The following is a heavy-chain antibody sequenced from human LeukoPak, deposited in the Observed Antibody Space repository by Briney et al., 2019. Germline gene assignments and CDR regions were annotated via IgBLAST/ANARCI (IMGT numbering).Heavy chain of an antibody. J-gene: IGHJ4*02. D-gene: IGHD3-22*01. Sequence: GSLRLSCAASGFTFSSYAMSWVRQAPGKGLEWVSAISGSGGSTYYADSVKGRFTISRDNSKNTLYLQMNSLRAEDTAVYYCAKAGHYYDSRNYFDYWGQGTLVTVSS. CDR1: GFTFSSYA. CDR2: ISGSGGST. CDR3: AKAGHYYDSRNYFDY. V-gene: IGHV3-23*01.